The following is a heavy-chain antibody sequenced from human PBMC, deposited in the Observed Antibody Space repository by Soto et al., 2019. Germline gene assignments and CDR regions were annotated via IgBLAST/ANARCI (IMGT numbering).Heavy chain of an antibody. J-gene: IGHJ5*02. D-gene: IGHD2-2*01. Sequence: QLQLLESGSRLVKPSQTLSLTCAVSGGSVNRGGYSWSWIRQTPRKGLEWLAYIYRTGHTIYNPSLNSRATRSLDEPNNQFSLHLTSVTAADTAVYYCARSIVTPSAMFDHWGQGLLVTVSS. CDR3: ARSIVTPSAMFDH. CDR1: GGSVNRGGYS. V-gene: IGHV4-30-2*01. CDR2: IYRTGHT.